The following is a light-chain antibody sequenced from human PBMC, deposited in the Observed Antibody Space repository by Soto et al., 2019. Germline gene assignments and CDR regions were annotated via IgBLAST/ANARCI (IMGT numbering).Light chain of an antibody. CDR3: QQTYSTWT. CDR2: AAS. J-gene: IGKJ1*01. CDR1: QSIGNF. V-gene: IGKV1-39*01. Sequence: DIQMTQSPSSLSAFVGDRVTITCRASQSIGNFLNWYQQRPGKAPELLIYAASNLQSGVPSRFSGSGSATAFTLTISSLRPADFATYYCQQTYSTWTFGQGTRVEIK.